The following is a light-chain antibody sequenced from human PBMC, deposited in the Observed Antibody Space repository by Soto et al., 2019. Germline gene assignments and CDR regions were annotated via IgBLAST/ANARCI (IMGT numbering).Light chain of an antibody. CDR3: QQYDSSPKT. CDR1: QSVSSN. J-gene: IGKJ1*01. V-gene: IGKV3D-15*01. CDR2: DAS. Sequence: EIVMSHSPATLSVSPGERATLSCRASQSVSSNLAWYQQKPGQAPRLLIYDASNRATGIPARFSGSGSGTDFTLTISRLEPEDFAVYYCQQYDSSPKTFGQGTKVDIK.